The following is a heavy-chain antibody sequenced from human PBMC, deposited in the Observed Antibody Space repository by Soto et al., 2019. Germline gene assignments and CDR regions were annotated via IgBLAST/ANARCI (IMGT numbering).Heavy chain of an antibody. CDR3: ASLTTVVTNWFDP. V-gene: IGHV1-69*13. Sequence: SVKVSCKASGGTFSSYAISWVRQAPGQGLEWMGGIIPIFGTANYAQKFQGRVTITADESTSTAYMELSSLRSEDTAVYYCASLTTVVTNWFDPWGQGTLVTVSS. CDR1: GGTFSSYA. J-gene: IGHJ5*02. CDR2: IIPIFGTA. D-gene: IGHD4-17*01.